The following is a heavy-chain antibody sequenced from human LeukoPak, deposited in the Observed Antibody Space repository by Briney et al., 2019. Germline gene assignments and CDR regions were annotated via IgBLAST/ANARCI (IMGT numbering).Heavy chain of an antibody. J-gene: IGHJ2*01. CDR1: GFIFTNYA. CDR3: ARGTSPLDYWYFDL. D-gene: IGHD3-16*02. CDR2: VTGGGVNT. V-gene: IGHV3-23*01. Sequence: GGSLRLSCASSGFIFTNYAMSWVRQTPRTGLEWIASVTGGGVNTYYADSVKGRFTVSRDTSKKMLSLQMNSLRDEDTAIYYCARGTSPLDYWYFDLWGRGTLVTVSS.